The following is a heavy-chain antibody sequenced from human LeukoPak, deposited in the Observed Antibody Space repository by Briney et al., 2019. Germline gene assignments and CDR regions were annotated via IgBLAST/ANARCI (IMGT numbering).Heavy chain of an antibody. CDR2: IYYSGST. Sequence: SETLSLTCTVSGGSISSGGYYWSWIRQHPGKGLEWIGYIYYSGSTYYNPSLKSRVTISVDTSKNQFSLKLSSVTAADTAVYYCARASIAAAGTEWFDPWGQGTLVTVSS. CDR1: GGSISSGGYY. D-gene: IGHD6-13*01. CDR3: ARASIAAAGTEWFDP. V-gene: IGHV4-31*03. J-gene: IGHJ5*02.